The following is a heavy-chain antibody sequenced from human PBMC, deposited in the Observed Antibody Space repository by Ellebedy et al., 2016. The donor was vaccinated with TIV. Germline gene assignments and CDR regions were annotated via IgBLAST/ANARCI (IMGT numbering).Heavy chain of an antibody. Sequence: GGSLRLSXAASGFTFSSYWIHWVRRAPGKGLEWVAVIWNDGSNKYYGDSVKGRFTISRDNSKNTLYLQMNTLRAEDTAVYYCARDASSGYHFDYWGQGTLVTVSS. CDR3: ARDASSGYHFDY. CDR1: GFTFSSYW. V-gene: IGHV3-33*08. CDR2: IWNDGSNK. D-gene: IGHD3-22*01. J-gene: IGHJ4*02.